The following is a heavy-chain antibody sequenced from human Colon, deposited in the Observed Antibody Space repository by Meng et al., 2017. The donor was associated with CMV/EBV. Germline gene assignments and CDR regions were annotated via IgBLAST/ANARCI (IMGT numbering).Heavy chain of an antibody. V-gene: IGHV4-4*02. CDR1: GYSISSSTC. CDR3: ASCIAAIWFYP. D-gene: IGHD6-25*01. J-gene: IGHJ5*02. CDR2: IYHTGST. Sequence: QAQLQESGSGLVQSSGTLSLTCAVSGYSISSSTCWTWVRQPPGKGLEWIGDIYHTGSTNYNPPLKRRVTISVYKSKNQFSLNLISVAAADTAVYYCASCIAAIWFYPWGQGTLVTVSS.